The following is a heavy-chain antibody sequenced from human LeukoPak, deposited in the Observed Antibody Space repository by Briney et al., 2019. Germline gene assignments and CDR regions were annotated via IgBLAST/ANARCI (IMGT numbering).Heavy chain of an antibody. CDR1: GGSISSSSYY. J-gene: IGHJ4*02. CDR3: ARWQRPLRSFDY. CDR2: IYYSGST. D-gene: IGHD6-6*01. V-gene: IGHV4-39*01. Sequence: NPSETLSLTCTVSGGSISSSSYYWGWIRQPPGKGLEWIGSIYYSGSTYYNPSLKSRVTISVDTSKNQFSLKLSSVTAADTAVYYCARWQRPLRSFDYWGQGTLVTVSS.